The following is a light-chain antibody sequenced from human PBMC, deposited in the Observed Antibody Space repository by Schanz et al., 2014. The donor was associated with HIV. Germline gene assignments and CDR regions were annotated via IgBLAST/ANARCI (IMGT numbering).Light chain of an antibody. Sequence: QSALTQPASVSGSPGQSITISCTGTSSDVGSNNLVSWYQQYPGKAPKLMIYEISKWPSGVSNRFSGSKSGNTASLTISGLQAEDEADYYCCSYTSTNTLVVFGGGTKLTVL. V-gene: IGLV2-14*02. CDR1: SSDVGSNNL. J-gene: IGLJ2*01. CDR3: CSYTSTNTLVV. CDR2: EIS.